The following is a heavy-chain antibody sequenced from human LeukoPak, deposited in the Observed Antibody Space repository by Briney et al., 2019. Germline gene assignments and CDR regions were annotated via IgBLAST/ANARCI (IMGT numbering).Heavy chain of an antibody. V-gene: IGHV1-69*04. D-gene: IGHD2-2*02. CDR1: GGTFSSYA. CDR3: ARDRLADCSSSSCYTGMDV. CDR2: VIPILGIA. Sequence: SSVRVSCKASGGTFSSYAISWVRQAPGQGLEWVGRVIPILGIANYAQKFQGRVTITADKSTSTAFMELSSLRSEDTAVYYCARDRLADCSSSSCYTGMDVWGQGTTVTVSS. J-gene: IGHJ6*02.